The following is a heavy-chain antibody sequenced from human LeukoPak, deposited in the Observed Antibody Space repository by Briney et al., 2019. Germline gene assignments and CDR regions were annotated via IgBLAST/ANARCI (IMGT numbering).Heavy chain of an antibody. V-gene: IGHV1-2*04. CDR1: GYTFTSYY. CDR3: ARGLDSGSYYTSFDY. Sequence: ASVKVSCKASGYTFTSYYMHWVRQAPGQGLEWMGWINPNSGGTNYAQKFQGWVTMTRDTSISTAYMELSRLRSDDTAVYYCARGLDSGSYYTSFDYWGQGTLVTDPS. D-gene: IGHD3-10*01. J-gene: IGHJ4*02. CDR2: INPNSGGT.